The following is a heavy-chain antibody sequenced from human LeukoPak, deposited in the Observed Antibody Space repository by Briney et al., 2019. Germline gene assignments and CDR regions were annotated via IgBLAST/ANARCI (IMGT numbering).Heavy chain of an antibody. CDR2: INHSGST. J-gene: IGHJ4*02. V-gene: IGHV4-34*01. CDR1: GGSFSGYY. Sequence: SETLSLTCAVYGGSFSGYYWSWIRQPPGKGLEWIGEINHSGSTNYNPSLKSRVTISVDTPKNQFSLKLSSVTAADTAVYYCARSFWSGYYPFDYWGQGTLVTVSS. CDR3: ARSFWSGYYPFDY. D-gene: IGHD3-3*01.